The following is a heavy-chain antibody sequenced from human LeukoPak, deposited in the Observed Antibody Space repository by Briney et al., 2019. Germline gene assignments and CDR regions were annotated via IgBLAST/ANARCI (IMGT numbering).Heavy chain of an antibody. V-gene: IGHV3-64*01. Sequence: GGSLRLSCVASGFAFSRYTMHWVRQAPGKGLEYLSAIRSNGDSTYNANSVKGRFTISRDNSKNTLYLHMGSLGPEDTAVYYCAKADHYGPPSPSVGVDLWGQGTLVIVSS. CDR2: IRSNGDST. J-gene: IGHJ5*02. CDR3: AKADHYGPPSPSVGVDL. CDR1: GFAFSRYT. D-gene: IGHD4-17*01.